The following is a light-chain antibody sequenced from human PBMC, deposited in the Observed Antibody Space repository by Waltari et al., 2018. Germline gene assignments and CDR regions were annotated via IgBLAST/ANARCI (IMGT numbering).Light chain of an antibody. CDR3: QHYVRLPVT. Sequence: SLSPGERATLSCRASQSVSRSLAWYQQKPGQAPKLLIYGASTRATGIPDRFTGSGSGTDFSLTISSLEPEDFAIYFCQHYVRLPVTFGQGTKVEIK. V-gene: IGKV3-20*01. CDR1: QSVSRS. J-gene: IGKJ1*01. CDR2: GAS.